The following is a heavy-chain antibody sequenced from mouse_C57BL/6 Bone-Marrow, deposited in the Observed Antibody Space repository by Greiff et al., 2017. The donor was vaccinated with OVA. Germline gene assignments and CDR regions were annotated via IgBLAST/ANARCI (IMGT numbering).Heavy chain of an antibody. CDR3: ARPLSPSYYARYYFDY. J-gene: IGHJ2*01. Sequence: VQLQQSGPELVKPGASVKISCKASGYTFTDYYMNWVKQSHGKSLEWIGDINPNNGGTSYNQKFKGKATLTVDKSSSTAYMELRSLTSEDSAVYYCARPLSPSYYARYYFDYWGQGTTLTFSS. D-gene: IGHD1-1*02. CDR2: INPNNGGT. CDR1: GYTFTDYY. V-gene: IGHV1-26*01.